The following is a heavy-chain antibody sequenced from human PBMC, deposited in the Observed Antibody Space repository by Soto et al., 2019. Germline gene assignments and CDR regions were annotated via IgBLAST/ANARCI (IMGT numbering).Heavy chain of an antibody. D-gene: IGHD2-2*01. Sequence: QVQLQESGPGLVQPSQTLSLSCTVSGGSISGGGYYWNWIRQLPGKGLEWIGYMYYNGDTYYNPSLQSRVTISFVTCHDQFSLRLTSVTAADTAVYFCARDGAYCSSIGCQNPFDHWGQGTLVTVSS. V-gene: IGHV4-31*03. CDR1: GGSISGGGYY. J-gene: IGHJ4*02. CDR2: MYYNGDT. CDR3: ARDGAYCSSIGCQNPFDH.